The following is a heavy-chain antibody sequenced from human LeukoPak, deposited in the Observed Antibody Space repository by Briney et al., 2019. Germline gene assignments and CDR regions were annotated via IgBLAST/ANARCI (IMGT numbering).Heavy chain of an antibody. D-gene: IGHD3-22*01. V-gene: IGHV1-2*02. CDR3: ARVQSSRYYYDSSQDAFDI. CDR1: GYTFTGYY. J-gene: IGHJ3*02. CDR2: INPNSGGT. Sequence: ASVKVSCKASGYTFTGYYMHWVRQAPGQGLEWMGWINPNSGGTNYAQKFQGRVTMTRDTSISTAYMGLSRLRSDDTAVYYCARVQSSRYYYDSSQDAFDIWGQGTMVTVSS.